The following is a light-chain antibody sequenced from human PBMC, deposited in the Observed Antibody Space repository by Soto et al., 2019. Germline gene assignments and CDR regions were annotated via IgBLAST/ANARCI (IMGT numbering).Light chain of an antibody. CDR2: LAS. CDR3: QQRSNWPPIT. Sequence: EIVMTQSPATLSVSPGERATLSCRASQHIVNHLAWYQQKPGQAPRLLIYLASTRATGIPARFSGSGSGTEFTLTISSLQSEDSAVYYCQQRSNWPPITFGQGTRLEIK. V-gene: IGKV3D-15*01. CDR1: QHIVNH. J-gene: IGKJ5*01.